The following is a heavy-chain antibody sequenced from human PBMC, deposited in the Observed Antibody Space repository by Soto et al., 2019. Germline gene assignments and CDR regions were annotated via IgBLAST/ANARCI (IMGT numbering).Heavy chain of an antibody. D-gene: IGHD1-1*01. J-gene: IGHJ6*02. CDR2: IYYSGST. CDR3: ARMRALGTYYYYGMDV. V-gene: IGHV4-59*01. Sequence: SETLSLTCTVSGGSISSYYWSWIRQPPGKGLEWIGYIYYSGSTNYNPSLKSRVTISVDTSKNQFSLKLSSVTAADTAVYYCARMRALGTYYYYGMDVWGQGTTVTV. CDR1: GGSISSYY.